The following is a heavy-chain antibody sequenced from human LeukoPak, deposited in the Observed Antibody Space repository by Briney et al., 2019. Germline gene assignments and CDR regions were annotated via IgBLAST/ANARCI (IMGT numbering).Heavy chain of an antibody. CDR1: GFTFSSYA. D-gene: IGHD1-26*01. J-gene: IGHJ4*02. CDR2: ISSNGDST. V-gene: IGHV3-64D*06. CDR3: VKSPVGATYIDY. Sequence: TGGSLRLSCSASGFTFSSYAIHWVRQAPGKGLEYVSAISSNGDSTYYADSVKGRFAISRDNSKNTLYLQMTGLRAEDTAVYYCVKSPVGATYIDYWGQGTLVTVSS.